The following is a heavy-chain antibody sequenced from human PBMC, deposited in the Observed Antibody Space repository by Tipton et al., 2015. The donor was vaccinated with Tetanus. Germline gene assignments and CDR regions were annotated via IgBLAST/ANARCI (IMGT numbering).Heavy chain of an antibody. CDR2: IYHSGST. V-gene: IGHV4-4*02. CDR3: ARVFVGVYAFDI. CDR1: GGSISSSNW. Sequence: TLSLTCAVSGGSISSSNWWSWVRQPPGKGLEWIGEIYHSGSTNYNPSLKSRVTISVDKSKTQFSLKLSSVPAADTAVYYCARVFVGVYAFDIWGQGTMVTVSS. J-gene: IGHJ3*02. D-gene: IGHD1-26*01.